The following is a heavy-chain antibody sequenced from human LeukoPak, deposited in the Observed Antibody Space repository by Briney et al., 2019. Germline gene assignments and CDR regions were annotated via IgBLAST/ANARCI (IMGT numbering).Heavy chain of an antibody. CDR3: ASSRFLEWSPAYYYMDV. CDR2: IYYSGST. CDR1: GGSISSYY. D-gene: IGHD3-3*01. V-gene: IGHV4-59*01. J-gene: IGHJ6*03. Sequence: SETLSLTCTVSGGSISSYYWSWIRQPPGKGLEWIGYIYYSGSTNCNPSLKSRVTISVDTSKNQFSLKLSSVTAADTAVYYCASSRFLEWSPAYYYMDVWGKGTTVTVSS.